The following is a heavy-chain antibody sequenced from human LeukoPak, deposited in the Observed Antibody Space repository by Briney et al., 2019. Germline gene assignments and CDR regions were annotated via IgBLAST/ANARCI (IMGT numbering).Heavy chain of an antibody. CDR2: IYYSGNT. V-gene: IGHV4-39*01. Sequence: SETLSLTCTVSGGSISSSSYFWGWVRQPPGKGLEWNGSIYYSGNTYYNSSLKSRVAISVDTSKNQFSLKVRSVTAADTAVYYCARHPLGYSGKEFDYWGQGTLVTVSS. CDR1: GGSISSSSYF. D-gene: IGHD1-26*01. CDR3: ARHPLGYSGKEFDY. J-gene: IGHJ4*02.